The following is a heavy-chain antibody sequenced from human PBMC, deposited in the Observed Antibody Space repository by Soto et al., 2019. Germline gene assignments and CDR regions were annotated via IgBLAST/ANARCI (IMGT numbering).Heavy chain of an antibody. V-gene: IGHV3-48*01. CDR1: GFTFSSYS. D-gene: IGHD3-22*01. Sequence: EVQLVESGGGLVQPGGSLRLSCAGSGFTFSSYSMNWVRQAPGKGLEWVSYISSSSRTISYADSVKGRFTISRDNAKNSLYLKMNSLRAEDTAVYYCARDLDSSITVNYWGQGTLVTVSS. CDR2: ISSSSRTI. CDR3: ARDLDSSITVNY. J-gene: IGHJ4*02.